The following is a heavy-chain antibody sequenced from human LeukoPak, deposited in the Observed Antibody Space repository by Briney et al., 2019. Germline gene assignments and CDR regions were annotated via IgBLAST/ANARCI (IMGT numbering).Heavy chain of an antibody. CDR2: IYYSGST. J-gene: IGHJ5*02. D-gene: IGHD3/OR15-3a*01. V-gene: IGHV4-39*07. CDR1: GGSISSSSYY. CDR3: ARARGPKNWFDP. Sequence: PSETLSLTCTVSGGSISSSSYYWGWIRQPPGKGLEWIGSIYYSGSTYYNPSLKSRVTISVDTSKNQFSLKLSSVTAADTAVYYCARARGPKNWFDPWGQGTLVTVSS.